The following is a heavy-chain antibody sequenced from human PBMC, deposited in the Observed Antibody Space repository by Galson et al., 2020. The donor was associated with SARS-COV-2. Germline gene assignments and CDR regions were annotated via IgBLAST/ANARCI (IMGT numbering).Heavy chain of an antibody. D-gene: IGHD1-1*01. Sequence: ASVKVSCKASGYTFTKYGMSWVRQAPGQGLEWMGWISGDNGDTNYAQKFQGRVTMTTDTSTSTGSMELRRLRSDDTAVYYCARDSCTTTGTTRIDYWGQGTLVTVSS. CDR2: ISGDNGDT. CDR3: ARDSCTTTGTTRIDY. V-gene: IGHV1-18*04. CDR1: GYTFTKYG. J-gene: IGHJ4*02.